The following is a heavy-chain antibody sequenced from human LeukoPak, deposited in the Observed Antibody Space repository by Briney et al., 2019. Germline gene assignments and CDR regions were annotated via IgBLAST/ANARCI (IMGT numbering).Heavy chain of an antibody. CDR3: ARDRNPPRTYCSGGSCYFYYFDY. J-gene: IGHJ4*02. Sequence: GGSLRLSCATSGFSFSNAWMNWVRQAPGKGLEWVAVISYDGSNKYYADSVKGRFTISRDNSKNTLYLQMNSLRAEDTAVYYCARDRNPPRTYCSGGSCYFYYFDYWGQGTLVTVSS. D-gene: IGHD2-15*01. CDR2: ISYDGSNK. CDR1: GFSFSNAW. V-gene: IGHV3-30-3*01.